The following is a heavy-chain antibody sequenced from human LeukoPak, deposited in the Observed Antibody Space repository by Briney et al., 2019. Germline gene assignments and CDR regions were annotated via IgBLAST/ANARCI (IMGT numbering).Heavy chain of an antibody. CDR2: IYHSGST. Sequence: PSKTLSLTCTVSGGSISSYYWSWIRQPPGKGLEWIGSIYHSGSTYYNPSLKSRVTISVDTSKNQFSLKLSSVTAADTAVYYCARGTNGAKWGQGTLVTVSS. J-gene: IGHJ4*02. D-gene: IGHD2-8*01. V-gene: IGHV4-59*08. CDR1: GGSISSYY. CDR3: ARGTNGAK.